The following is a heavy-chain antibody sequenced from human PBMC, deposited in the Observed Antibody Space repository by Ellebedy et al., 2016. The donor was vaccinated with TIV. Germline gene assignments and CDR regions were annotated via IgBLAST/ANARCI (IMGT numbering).Heavy chain of an antibody. Sequence: ASVKVSCKASGGTFSIYALNWVRQAPGEGLEWMGRINPIIGIPNYAQKFQGRVTISADTSTSTAYMELSSLRSEDTAVYFCAIDQGSYDTQYYTFDVWGRGTTVTVSS. CDR2: INPIIGIP. CDR1: GGTFSIYA. D-gene: IGHD2/OR15-2a*01. CDR3: AIDQGSYDTQYYTFDV. V-gene: IGHV1-69*04. J-gene: IGHJ6*02.